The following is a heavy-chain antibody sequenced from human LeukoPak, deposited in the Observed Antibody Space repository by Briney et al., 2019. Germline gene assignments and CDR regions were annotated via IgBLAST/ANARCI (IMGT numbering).Heavy chain of an antibody. CDR3: ARERAVAGLPGL. J-gene: IGHJ3*01. D-gene: IGHD6-19*01. CDR1: GYTFTGYY. CDR2: INPNSGGT. V-gene: IGHV1-2*02. Sequence: ASVKVSCKASGYTFTGYYIHWVRQAPGQGLEWMGWINPNSGGTNYAQKFQGRVTMTRDTSINTAYMELSRLRSDATAVYYCARERAVAGLPGLWGQGTMVTVSS.